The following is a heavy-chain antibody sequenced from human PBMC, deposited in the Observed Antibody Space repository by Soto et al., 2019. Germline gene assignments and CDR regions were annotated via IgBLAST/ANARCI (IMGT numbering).Heavy chain of an antibody. CDR2: INYSGTT. V-gene: IGHV4-31*02. CDR1: GGSISSGGYY. Sequence: PSETLSLTCSVSGGSISSGGYYWSWIRQRPGKGLEWIGDINYSGTTYYNPSLQSRITMSIDTSKNQFSLKLSSVTAADTAVYYCARGRWLQLMPHWFDPWGQGTLVTVSS. D-gene: IGHD5-12*01. CDR3: ARGRWLQLMPHWFDP. J-gene: IGHJ5*02.